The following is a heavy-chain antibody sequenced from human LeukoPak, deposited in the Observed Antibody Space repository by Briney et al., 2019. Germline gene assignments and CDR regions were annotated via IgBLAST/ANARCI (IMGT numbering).Heavy chain of an antibody. J-gene: IGHJ3*02. V-gene: IGHV1-18*01. D-gene: IGHD1-26*01. Sequence: ASVKVSCKASGYTFTSYGITWVRQAPGQGLEWMGWISAYNGNTKYAQKLQGRVTMTTDTSTSTAYMELRSLRSDDTAVYYCARGTVGAYYDAFDIWGQGTMVTVSS. CDR1: GYTFTSYG. CDR3: ARGTVGAYYDAFDI. CDR2: ISAYNGNT.